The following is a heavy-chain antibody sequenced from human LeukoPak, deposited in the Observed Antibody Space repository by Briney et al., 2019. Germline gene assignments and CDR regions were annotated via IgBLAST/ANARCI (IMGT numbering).Heavy chain of an antibody. V-gene: IGHV1-18*01. J-gene: IGHJ4*02. CDR3: AREKRYSSVWYYFDY. CDR1: GYTFTNYG. D-gene: IGHD6-19*01. CDR2: ISAYNGNT. Sequence: ASVKVSCKASGYTFTNYGISWVRQAPGQGLEWMGWISAYNGNTNYAQKLQGRVTMTTDTSTSTAYMELRSLRSDDTAVYYCAREKRYSSVWYYFDYWGQGTLVTVSS.